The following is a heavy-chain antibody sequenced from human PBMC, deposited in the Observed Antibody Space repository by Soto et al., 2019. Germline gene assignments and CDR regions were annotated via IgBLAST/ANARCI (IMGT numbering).Heavy chain of an antibody. D-gene: IGHD6-13*01. V-gene: IGHV3-66*04. Sequence: EVQVVESGGGLVQPGGSLRLSCAASGFAVSSNYMSWVRQAPGKGLEWVSVLYTGGSTYYAESVKGRFIISRDNSKNTLFLHRNSLRADDTAMYYCARLNIAAAVYFDLWGRGTRVTVAA. CDR2: LYTGGST. CDR3: ARLNIAAAVYFDL. J-gene: IGHJ2*01. CDR1: GFAVSSNY.